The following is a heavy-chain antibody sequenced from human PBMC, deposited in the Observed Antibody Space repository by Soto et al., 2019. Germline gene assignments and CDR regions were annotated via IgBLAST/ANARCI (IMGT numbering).Heavy chain of an antibody. V-gene: IGHV3-66*01. CDR3: AREGRVRYYDILTGYSANWFDP. J-gene: IGHJ5*02. CDR1: GFTVSSNY. Sequence: GGSLRLSCAASGFTVSSNYMSWVRQAPGKGLEWVSVIYSGGSTYYADSVKGRFTISRDNSKNTLYLQMNSLRAEDTAVYYCAREGRVRYYDILTGYSANWFDPWGQGTLVTVSS. CDR2: IYSGGST. D-gene: IGHD3-9*01.